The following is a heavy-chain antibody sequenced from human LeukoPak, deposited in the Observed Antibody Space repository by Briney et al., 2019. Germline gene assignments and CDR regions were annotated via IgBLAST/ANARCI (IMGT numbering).Heavy chain of an antibody. J-gene: IGHJ3*02. CDR2: VSYIGST. V-gene: IGHV4-59*11. D-gene: IGHD4-17*01. CDR3: ARDPTTVTKGLYI. Sequence: PSETLSLTCTVSGDSFSSHYWSWVRQPPGRGLEWIGYVSYIGSTNYNPSLKSRVTISVDTSKNQCSLKLSSVTAADTAVYYCARDPTTVTKGLYIWGQGTMVTVSS. CDR1: GDSFSSHY.